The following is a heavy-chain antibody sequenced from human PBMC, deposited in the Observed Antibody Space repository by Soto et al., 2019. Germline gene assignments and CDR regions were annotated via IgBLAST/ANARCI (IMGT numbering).Heavy chain of an antibody. Sequence: QMQLQEAGPGLVKPSETLYITCTVSGGSMSGLYWSWIRQSPLKGLEWIGYVYSNGATNYNTSFKGRLTLSVDTSKNQFSLKLTSVTAADTAVYYCPRGMDRKIGLFDLWGQGNLITVSA. D-gene: IGHD3-16*01. J-gene: IGHJ5*02. CDR3: PRGMDRKIGLFDL. CDR1: GGSMSGLY. CDR2: VYSNGAT. V-gene: IGHV4-59*11.